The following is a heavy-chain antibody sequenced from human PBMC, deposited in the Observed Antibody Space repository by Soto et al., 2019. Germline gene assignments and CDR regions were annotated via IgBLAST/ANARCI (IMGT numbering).Heavy chain of an antibody. V-gene: IGHV3-23*01. D-gene: IGHD6-19*01. Sequence: GGSLRLSCAASGFTFSSYAMSWVRQAPGKGLEWVSAISGSGGSTYYADSVKGRFTISRDNSKNTLYLQMNSLRAEDTAVYYCAKDEQWLRPAPYYFDYWGQGTLVTVSS. CDR1: GFTFSSYA. CDR3: AKDEQWLRPAPYYFDY. CDR2: ISGSGGST. J-gene: IGHJ4*02.